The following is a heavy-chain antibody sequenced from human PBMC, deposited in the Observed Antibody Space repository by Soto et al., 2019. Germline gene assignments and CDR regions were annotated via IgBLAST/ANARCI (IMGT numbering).Heavy chain of an antibody. V-gene: IGHV1-69*02. CDR2: IIPILGIA. J-gene: IGHJ4*02. Sequence: PVKSSCKPSGGTFSGYTISWGQQAPGQGLEWMGRIIPILGIANYAQKFQGRVTITAAKSTSTAYRKLSSRRSEDTAVYYCAFGYCSAGICSLVYWGQGTLVTVSS. CDR1: GGTFSGYT. CDR3: AFGYCSAGICSLVY. D-gene: IGHD2-15*01.